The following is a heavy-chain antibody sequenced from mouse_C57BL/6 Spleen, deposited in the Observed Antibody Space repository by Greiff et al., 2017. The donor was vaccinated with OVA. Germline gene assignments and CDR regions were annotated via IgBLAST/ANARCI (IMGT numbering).Heavy chain of an antibody. CDR2: IYPGSGST. Sequence: QVQLKQPGAELVKPGASVKMSCKASGYTFTSYWITWVKQRPGQGLEWIGDIYPGSGSTNYNEKFKSKATLTVDTSSSTAYMQLSSLTSEDSAVYYCARGFTTAYYFDYWGQGTTLTVSS. CDR3: ARGFTTAYYFDY. J-gene: IGHJ2*01. V-gene: IGHV1-55*01. D-gene: IGHD1-2*01. CDR1: GYTFTSYW.